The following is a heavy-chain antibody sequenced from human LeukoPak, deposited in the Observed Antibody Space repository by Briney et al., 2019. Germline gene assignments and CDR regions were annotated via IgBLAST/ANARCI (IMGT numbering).Heavy chain of an antibody. D-gene: IGHD1-26*01. CDR2: IYYSGST. CDR1: GGSISSGEYY. CDR3: ARDDSGSYHQLGV. Sequence: SETLSLTCTVSGGSISSGEYYWSWIRQPPGKGLEWIGYIYYSGSTNYNPSLKSRVTISVDTSKNQFSLKLISVTAADTAVYYCARDDSGSYHQLGVWGQGTTVTVSS. J-gene: IGHJ6*02. V-gene: IGHV4-61*08.